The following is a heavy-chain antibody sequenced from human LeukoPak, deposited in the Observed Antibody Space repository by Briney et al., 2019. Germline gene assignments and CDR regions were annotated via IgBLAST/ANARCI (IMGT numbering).Heavy chain of an antibody. CDR2: IYPGDSDT. J-gene: IGHJ6*03. CDR1: GSSFTSYW. V-gene: IGHV5-51*01. CDR3: ARWLQEYYYMDV. Sequence: GESLKISFKGSGSSFTSYWIGWGRQMPGKGLEGRGIIYPGDSDTRYSPSFQGQVTISADKSISTAYLQWSSLKASDTAMYYCARWLQEYYYMDVWGKGTTVTVSS. D-gene: IGHD5-24*01.